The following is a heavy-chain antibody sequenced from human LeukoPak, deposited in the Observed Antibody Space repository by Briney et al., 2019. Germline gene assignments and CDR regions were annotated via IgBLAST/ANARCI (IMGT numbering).Heavy chain of an antibody. CDR3: ARERFRGGEGAFDI. V-gene: IGHV3-30-3*01. Sequence: GGSLRLSCAAYGFTFSSYAMHWVRQAPGKGLGWEAVISYDGSNKYYADSVKGRFTITRDNSKNTLYLQMNSLGAEDTAVYYCARERFRGGEGAFDIWGQGTMVTVSS. J-gene: IGHJ3*02. CDR1: GFTFSSYA. CDR2: ISYDGSNK. D-gene: IGHD3-16*01.